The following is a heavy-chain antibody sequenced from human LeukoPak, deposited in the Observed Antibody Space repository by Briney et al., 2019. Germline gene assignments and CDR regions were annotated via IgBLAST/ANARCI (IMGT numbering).Heavy chain of an antibody. CDR1: GGSFSVYY. D-gene: IGHD3-10*01. Sequence: SETLSLTCAAYGGSFSVYYWSWIRQPPGKGLEWIGEINDSGRTNYNPSLKSRVTISVDTSKNQFSLKLSSVTAADTAVYYCARVYYGSGGKLMGVYYYYMDVWGKGTTVTVSS. CDR3: ARVYYGSGGKLMGVYYYYMDV. CDR2: INDSGRT. V-gene: IGHV4-34*01. J-gene: IGHJ6*03.